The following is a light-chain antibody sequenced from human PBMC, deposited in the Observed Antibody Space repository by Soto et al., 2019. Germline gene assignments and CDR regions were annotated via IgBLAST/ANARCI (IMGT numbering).Light chain of an antibody. Sequence: DIQMTQSPSSLSASVGDRVTITCRASQDIRNDLGWYQQTPGQAPKRLIYAASSLQSGVPSRFSGSGSGTEFTLTISSLQPEDFASYYCLQHNSFPYTFGQGTKLEIK. CDR1: QDIRND. J-gene: IGKJ2*01. CDR3: LQHNSFPYT. V-gene: IGKV1-17*01. CDR2: AAS.